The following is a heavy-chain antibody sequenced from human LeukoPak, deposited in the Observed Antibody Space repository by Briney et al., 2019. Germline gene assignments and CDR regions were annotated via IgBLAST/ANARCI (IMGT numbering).Heavy chain of an antibody. Sequence: SETLSLTCAVSGASISSGDYSWSWIRHPPGKGLEWIGYIYHSGSTTYNPSLKSRITISLDRSNNQFSLKLNSVTAADTAVYYCAGDFGSGSHRFDYWGQGILVTVSS. D-gene: IGHD3-10*01. CDR1: GASISSGDYS. J-gene: IGHJ4*01. V-gene: IGHV4-30-2*01. CDR3: AGDFGSGSHRFDY. CDR2: IYHSGST.